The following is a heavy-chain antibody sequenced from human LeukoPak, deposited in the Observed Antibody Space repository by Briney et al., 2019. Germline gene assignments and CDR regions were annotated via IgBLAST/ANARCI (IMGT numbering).Heavy chain of an antibody. CDR1: GFTFSSYW. J-gene: IGHJ4*02. Sequence: PGGSLRLSCAASGFTFSSYWMSWVRQAPGKGLEWVANIKQDGSEKYYVDSVKGRFTISRDSAKNSLYLQMNSLRAEDTAVYYCARDSGYDSPYFDYWGQGTLVTVSS. CDR3: ARDSGYDSPYFDY. V-gene: IGHV3-7*05. CDR2: IKQDGSEK. D-gene: IGHD5-12*01.